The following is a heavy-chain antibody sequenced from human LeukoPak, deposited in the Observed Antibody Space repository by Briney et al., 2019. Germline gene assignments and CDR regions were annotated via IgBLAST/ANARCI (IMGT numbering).Heavy chain of an antibody. CDR3: ARDQGTTYHYYYMDV. J-gene: IGHJ6*03. Sequence: PGGSLRFSCSASGFTFSSYSMDWDPQAPGKGLEWVSYIISSITTIYYAYSVRGRFTISKYKAKTSLYLQMDSMRAEGTAVYYCARDQGTTYHYYYMDVWGKGTTVTVSS. D-gene: IGHD2/OR15-2a*01. CDR1: GFTFSSYS. CDR2: IISSITTI. V-gene: IGHV3-48*01.